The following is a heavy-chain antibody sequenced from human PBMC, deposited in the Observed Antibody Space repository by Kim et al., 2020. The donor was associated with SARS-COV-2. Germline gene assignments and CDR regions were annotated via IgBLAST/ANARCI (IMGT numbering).Heavy chain of an antibody. J-gene: IGHJ3*02. V-gene: IGHV1-2*06. CDR2: INPNSGGT. CDR3: ARDGHYDFWGDAFDI. D-gene: IGHD3-3*01. CDR1: GYTFTGYY. Sequence: ASVKVSCKASGYTFTGYYMHWVRQAPGQGLEWMGRINPNSGGTNYAQKFQGRVTMTRDTSISTAYMELSRLRSDDTAVYYCARDGHYDFWGDAFDIWGQGTMVTVSS.